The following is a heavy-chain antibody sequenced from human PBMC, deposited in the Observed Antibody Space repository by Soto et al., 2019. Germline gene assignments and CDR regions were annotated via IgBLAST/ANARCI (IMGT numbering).Heavy chain of an antibody. CDR2: IYYTGTT. V-gene: IGHV4-39*02. CDR1: GGSISSTNYY. J-gene: IGHJ5*02. CDR3: ARVAASYFARFDP. Sequence: QLQLQESGPGLVKPSETLSLTCPVSGGSISSTNYYWGWIRQPPGKGLEWIGSIYYTGTTYYNPSLKSRVTISVDTSKNHFSLKLSSVTAADTAVYYCARVAASYFARFDPWGQGTLVTVSS.